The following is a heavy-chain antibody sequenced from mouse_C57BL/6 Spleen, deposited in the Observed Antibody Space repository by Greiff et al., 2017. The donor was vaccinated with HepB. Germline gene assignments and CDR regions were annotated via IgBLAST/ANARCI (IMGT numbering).Heavy chain of an antibody. CDR1: GYSITSGYY. J-gene: IGHJ1*03. CDR3: ARKRWLLCFDV. CDR2: ISYDGSN. V-gene: IGHV3-6*01. D-gene: IGHD2-3*01. Sequence: EVKLVDSGPGLVKPSQSLSLTCSVTGYSITSGYYWNWIRQFPGNKLEWMGYISYDGSNNYNPSLKNRISITRDTSKNQFFLKLNSVTTEDTATYYCARKRWLLCFDVWGTGTTVTVSS.